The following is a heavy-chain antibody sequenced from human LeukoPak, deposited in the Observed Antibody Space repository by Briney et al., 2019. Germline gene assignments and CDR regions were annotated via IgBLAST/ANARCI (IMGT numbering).Heavy chain of an antibody. V-gene: IGHV4-38-2*02. D-gene: IGHD6-13*01. CDR2: IYHSGST. Sequence: SETLSLTCTVSGYSISSGYYWGWIRQPPGKGLEWIGSIYHSGSTYYNPSLKSRVTISVDTSKNQFSLKLSSVTAADTAVYYCARGAGTRLAGYFQHWGQGTLVTVSS. CDR3: ARGAGTRLAGYFQH. J-gene: IGHJ1*01. CDR1: GYSISSGYY.